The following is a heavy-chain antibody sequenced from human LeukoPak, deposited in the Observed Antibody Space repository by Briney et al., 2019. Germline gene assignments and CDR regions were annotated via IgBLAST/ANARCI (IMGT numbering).Heavy chain of an antibody. Sequence: GGSLRLSCAASGFTFSSYGMHWVPQAPGKGLEWVAFIRYDGSNKYYADSVKGRFTISRDNSKNTLYLQMNSLRAEDTAVYYCAKDQVVRGDSPAFDIWGQGTMVTVSS. CDR1: GFTFSSYG. D-gene: IGHD3-10*01. CDR3: AKDQVVRGDSPAFDI. CDR2: IRYDGSNK. J-gene: IGHJ3*02. V-gene: IGHV3-30*02.